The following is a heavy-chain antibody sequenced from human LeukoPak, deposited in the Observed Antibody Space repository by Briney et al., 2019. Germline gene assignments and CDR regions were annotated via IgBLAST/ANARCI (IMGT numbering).Heavy chain of an antibody. CDR1: GYIFTSYY. D-gene: IGHD3-9*01. Sequence: ASVKVSCKASGYIFTSYYMHWVRPAPGQGLEWMGIIYPSGGSTSYAQKFQGTVTMTRDMSTSTVYMELRSLRSDDTAVYYCARALAQGGSFDLYYFDSWGQGSLVTVSS. CDR3: ARALAQGGSFDLYYFDS. V-gene: IGHV1-46*01. J-gene: IGHJ4*02. CDR2: IYPSGGST.